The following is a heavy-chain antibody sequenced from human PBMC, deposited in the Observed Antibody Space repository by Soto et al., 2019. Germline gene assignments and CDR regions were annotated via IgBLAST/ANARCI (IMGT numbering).Heavy chain of an antibody. V-gene: IGHV3-53*04. Sequence: GGSLRLSCAASGFTVSSNYISWVRQAPGKGLEWVSVIYSGGSTYYADSVKGRFTISRHNSKNTLYLQMNSLRAEDTAVYYCARYIVATIGSAFDIWGQGTMVTVSS. D-gene: IGHD5-12*01. CDR1: GFTVSSNY. CDR2: IYSGGST. J-gene: IGHJ3*02. CDR3: ARYIVATIGSAFDI.